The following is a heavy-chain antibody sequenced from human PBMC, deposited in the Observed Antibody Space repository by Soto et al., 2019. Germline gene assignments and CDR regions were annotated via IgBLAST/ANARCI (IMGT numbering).Heavy chain of an antibody. J-gene: IGHJ4*02. CDR1: GSTFRNFA. D-gene: IGHD3-22*01. CDR3: AKCFGLYFDNSGYYRYLDY. Sequence: PGGSLRLSCEASGSTFRNFAMSWVRQAPGKGLEWVAAISGRGATTSYADSVKGRFTISRDNSKNTLYLQMNSLRGEDTAVYYSAKCFGLYFDNSGYYRYLDYWGQGTLVTAPQ. V-gene: IGHV3-23*01. CDR2: ISGRGATT.